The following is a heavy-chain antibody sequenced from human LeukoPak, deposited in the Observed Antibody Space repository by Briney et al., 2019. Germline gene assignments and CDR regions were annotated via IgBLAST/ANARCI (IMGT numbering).Heavy chain of an antibody. D-gene: IGHD3-22*01. Sequence: GGSLRLSCAASGFTFDDYAMHWVRQAPGKGLEWVSLISWDGGSTYYADSVKGRFTISRDNSKNSLYLQMNSLRAEDTALYYCAKDIRVRPRRVIKGPFDYWGQGTLVTVSS. J-gene: IGHJ4*02. V-gene: IGHV3-43D*03. CDR1: GFTFDDYA. CDR3: AKDIRVRPRRVIKGPFDY. CDR2: ISWDGGST.